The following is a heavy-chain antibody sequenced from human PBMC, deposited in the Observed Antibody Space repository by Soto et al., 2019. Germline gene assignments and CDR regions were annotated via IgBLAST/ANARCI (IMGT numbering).Heavy chain of an antibody. D-gene: IGHD3-3*01. CDR3: ARGFSPGYDFWSGYYGM. Sequence: EVQLVESGGGVVRPGGSLTLSCAASGFTFDAYGMSWVRQAPGKGLEWVSGMNWNGGSTDYADSVKGRFTISRDNAKNYLYLQMNRLSAEDTALYHCARGFSPGYDFWSGYYGMWGQGTLVTVSS. V-gene: IGHV3-20*01. J-gene: IGHJ4*02. CDR1: GFTFDAYG. CDR2: MNWNGGST.